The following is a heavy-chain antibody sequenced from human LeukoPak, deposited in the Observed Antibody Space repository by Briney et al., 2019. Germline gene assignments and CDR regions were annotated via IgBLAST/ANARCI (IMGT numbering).Heavy chain of an antibody. D-gene: IGHD2/OR15-2a*01. J-gene: IGHJ4*02. V-gene: IGHV3-23*01. CDR1: GFTFSSSA. Sequence: PGGSLRLSCAASGFTFSSSAMSWVRQVPGKGLEWVSGISASGGSTYYADSVRGRFTISRDNSKNTLYVQMNSLRDEDTAVYYCAKDRKAFIRGFDYWGQGTLVTVSS. CDR2: ISASGGST. CDR3: AKDRKAFIRGFDY.